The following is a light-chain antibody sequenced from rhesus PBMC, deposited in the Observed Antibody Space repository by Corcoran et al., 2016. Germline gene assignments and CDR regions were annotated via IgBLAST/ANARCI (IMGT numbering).Light chain of an antibody. CDR1: QGVSNA. CDR3: QQRNTYPHS. V-gene: IGKV1-33*01. J-gene: IGKJ2*01. Sequence: DIQMTQSPSSLSASVGDKVTITCRASQGVSNALAWYQHKPGKAPRLLIYAASTLQGGVPSRFSGSGSGTEFTLTISSLQAEEFAVYYCQQRNTYPHSFGQGTKVEIK. CDR2: AAS.